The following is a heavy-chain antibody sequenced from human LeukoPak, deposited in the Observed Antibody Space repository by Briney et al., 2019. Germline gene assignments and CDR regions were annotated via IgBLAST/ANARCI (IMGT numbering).Heavy chain of an antibody. CDR2: ISGSGGST. D-gene: IGHD6-13*01. CDR3: ARGAAAGTEVYYYGMDV. J-gene: IGHJ6*02. Sequence: HPGGSLRLSCAASGFTFSSYAMSWVRQAPGKGLEWVSAISGSGGSTYYADSVKGRFTISRDNAKNSLYLQMNSLRAEDTAVYYCARGAAAGTEVYYYGMDVWGQGTTVTVSS. CDR1: GFTFSSYA. V-gene: IGHV3-23*01.